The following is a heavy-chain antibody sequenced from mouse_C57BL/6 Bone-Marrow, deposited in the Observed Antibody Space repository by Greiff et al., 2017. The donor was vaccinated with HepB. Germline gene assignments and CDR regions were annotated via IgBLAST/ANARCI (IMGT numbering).Heavy chain of an antibody. Sequence: QVQLKQPGTELVKPGASVKLSCKASGYTFTSYWMHWVKQRPGQGLEWIGNINPSNGGTNYNEKFKSKATLTVDKSSSTAYMQISSLTSEDSAVCYCSRPAYYSSWAMDYWGQGTSVTVSS. CDR3: SRPAYYSSWAMDY. CDR1: GYTFTSYW. V-gene: IGHV1-53*01. D-gene: IGHD2-5*01. CDR2: INPSNGGT. J-gene: IGHJ4*01.